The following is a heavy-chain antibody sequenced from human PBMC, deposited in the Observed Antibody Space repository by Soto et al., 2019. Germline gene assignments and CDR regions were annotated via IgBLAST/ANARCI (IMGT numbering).Heavy chain of an antibody. D-gene: IGHD5-18*01. Sequence: QVQLVQSGAEVKKPGSSVKVSCKASGGTFSSYAISWVRQAPGQGLEWMGGIIPIFGTANYAQKFQGRVTITADESTSTAYMELSSLRSEDTAVYYCANQASGYSYGSFWFDPWGQGTLVTVSS. CDR1: GGTFSSYA. J-gene: IGHJ5*02. V-gene: IGHV1-69*01. CDR2: IIPIFGTA. CDR3: ANQASGYSYGSFWFDP.